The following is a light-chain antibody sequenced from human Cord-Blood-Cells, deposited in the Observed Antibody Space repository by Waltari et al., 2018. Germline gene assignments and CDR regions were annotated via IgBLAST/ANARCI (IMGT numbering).Light chain of an antibody. V-gene: IGKV1-39*01. J-gene: IGKJ2*01. Sequence: DIQMTQSPSSLSASVGDRVTITCRASQSISSYLNWYQQKPGKAPKLLIYAASSLQSGVPSRLSGSGSGTDFTLTISSRQPEDFATYYCQQSYSTLYTFGQGTKLEIK. CDR3: QQSYSTLYT. CDR1: QSISSY. CDR2: AAS.